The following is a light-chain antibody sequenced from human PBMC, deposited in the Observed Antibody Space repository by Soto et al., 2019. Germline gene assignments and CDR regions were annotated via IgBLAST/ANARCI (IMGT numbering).Light chain of an antibody. CDR2: DVT. CDR3: SSYTSSSTLVV. J-gene: IGLJ2*01. CDR1: NSDVGFYDY. V-gene: IGLV2-14*01. Sequence: QPALTQPASVSGSPRQSITISCTGTNSDVGFYDYVSWYQQYPGKAPKLMIYDVTKRPSGVSNRFSGSKSGNTASLTISGLQAEDEADYYCSSYTSSSTLVVFGGGTKLTVL.